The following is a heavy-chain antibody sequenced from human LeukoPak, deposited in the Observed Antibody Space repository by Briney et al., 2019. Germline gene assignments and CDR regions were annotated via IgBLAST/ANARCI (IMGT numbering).Heavy chain of an antibody. Sequence: PGRSLRLSCAASGFTFSSYAMHWVRQAPGKGLEWVAVISYDGSNKYYADSVKGRFTISRDNSKNTLYLQMNSLRAEDTAVYYCAKDQLRYSSGWYVHPIDYWGQGTLVTVSS. D-gene: IGHD6-19*01. V-gene: IGHV3-30*04. CDR3: AKDQLRYSSGWYVHPIDY. CDR2: ISYDGSNK. CDR1: GFTFSSYA. J-gene: IGHJ4*02.